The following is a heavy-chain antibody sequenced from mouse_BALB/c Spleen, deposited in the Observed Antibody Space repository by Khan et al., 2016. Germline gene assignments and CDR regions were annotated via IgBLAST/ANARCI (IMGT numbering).Heavy chain of an antibody. Sequence: EVKLLESGGGLVQPGGSLKLSCAASGFDLSRYWMSWVRQAPAKGLEWIGKINPDSSTINYTPSLKDRFIISRDNAKNTLYLQVSKVRSEDTALYYCARAGYYGYLAYWGQGTLVSVSA. J-gene: IGHJ3*01. D-gene: IGHD1-1*01. CDR3: ARAGYYGYLAY. CDR2: INPDSSTI. V-gene: IGHV4-1*02. CDR1: GFDLSRYW.